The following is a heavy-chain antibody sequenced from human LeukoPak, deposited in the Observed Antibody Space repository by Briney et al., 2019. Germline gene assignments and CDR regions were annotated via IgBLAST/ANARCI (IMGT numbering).Heavy chain of an antibody. Sequence: PGRSLKLSCAASGFTFSNYGMHWVRPAPGKGLEWVALIWFDGSDKYYADSVQGRFTISRDNSENTLSLQVSSLRAEDTAIYYCARGGEPDYFDYWGQGTLVTVSS. J-gene: IGHJ4*02. CDR1: GFTFSNYG. D-gene: IGHD2-21*01. CDR3: ARGGEPDYFDY. V-gene: IGHV3-33*01. CDR2: IWFDGSDK.